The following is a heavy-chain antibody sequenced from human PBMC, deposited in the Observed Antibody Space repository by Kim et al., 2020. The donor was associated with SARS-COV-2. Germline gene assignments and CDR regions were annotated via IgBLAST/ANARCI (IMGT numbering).Heavy chain of an antibody. V-gene: IGHV2-5*01. CDR3: ARRGYSYGSYYFDY. D-gene: IGHD5-18*01. Sequence: PSLKGRLTITKETSKNQVVLTMTNMDPVDTATYYCARRGYSYGSYYFDYWGQGTLVTVSS. J-gene: IGHJ4*02.